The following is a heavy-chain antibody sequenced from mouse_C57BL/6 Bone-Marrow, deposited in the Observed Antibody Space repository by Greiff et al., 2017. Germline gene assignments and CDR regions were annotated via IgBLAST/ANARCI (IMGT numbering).Heavy chain of an antibody. Sequence: VQGVESGAELARPGASVKLSCKASGYTFTSYGISWVKQRTGQGLEWIGEIYPRSGNTYYNEKFKGKATLTADKSSSTAYMELRSLTSEDSAVYFCAREITVVATPYWGQGTTLTVSS. J-gene: IGHJ2*01. CDR1: GYTFTSYG. CDR2: IYPRSGNT. V-gene: IGHV1-81*01. D-gene: IGHD1-1*01. CDR3: AREITVVATPY.